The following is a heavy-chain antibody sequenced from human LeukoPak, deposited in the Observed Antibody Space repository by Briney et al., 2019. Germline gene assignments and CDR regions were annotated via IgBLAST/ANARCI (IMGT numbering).Heavy chain of an antibody. Sequence: GASVKVSCKASGYTFTGYYMHWVRRAPGQGLEWMGWINPNSGGTNYAQKFQGRVTMTRDTSISTAYMELSRLRSDDTAVYYCAREYSSSSSFDYWGQGTLVTVSS. CDR3: AREYSSSSSFDY. V-gene: IGHV1-2*02. CDR1: GYTFTGYY. D-gene: IGHD6-6*01. J-gene: IGHJ4*02. CDR2: INPNSGGT.